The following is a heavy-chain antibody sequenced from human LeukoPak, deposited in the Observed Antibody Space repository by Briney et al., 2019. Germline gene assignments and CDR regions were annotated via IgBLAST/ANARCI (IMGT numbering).Heavy chain of an antibody. Sequence: TGGSLRLSCAASGFPFSSYSMNWVRQAPGRGLEWVSYISSSGSTIYYADSVKGRFTISRDNAKNSLYLQMNSLRAEDTAVYYCARNLVDIVVVPAAIGYWGQGTLVTVSS. CDR2: ISSSGSTI. D-gene: IGHD2-2*02. V-gene: IGHV3-48*04. CDR3: ARNLVDIVVVPAAIGY. CDR1: GFPFSSYS. J-gene: IGHJ4*02.